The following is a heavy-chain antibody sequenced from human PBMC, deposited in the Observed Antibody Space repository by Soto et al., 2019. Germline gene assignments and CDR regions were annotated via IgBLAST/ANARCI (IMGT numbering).Heavy chain of an antibody. V-gene: IGHV3-48*01. CDR2: ISSSSSTK. CDR3: ARDPLPTGTDYDRPTSVYFDY. Sequence: GGSLRLSSAASGLTFSSYSMNWVRQAPGKGLEWVSYISSSSSTKYYADSVKGRFTISRDNAKNSLYLQMNSLRAEDTAVYYCARDPLPTGTDYDRPTSVYFDYWGQGTLVTVSS. CDR1: GLTFSSYS. D-gene: IGHD3-22*01. J-gene: IGHJ4*02.